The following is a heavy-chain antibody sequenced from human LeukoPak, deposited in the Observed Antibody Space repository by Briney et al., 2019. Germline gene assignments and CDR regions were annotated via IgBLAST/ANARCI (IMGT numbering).Heavy chain of an antibody. Sequence: GGSLRLSCAASGFTFSSYEMNWVRQAPGRGLEWVSSISSSSSYIYYADSVKGRFTISRDNAKSSLYLQMNSLRAEDTAVYYCARGFLEWFYYYMDVWGKGTTVTVSS. CDR3: ARGFLEWFYYYMDV. V-gene: IGHV3-21*01. J-gene: IGHJ6*03. CDR1: GFTFSSYE. CDR2: ISSSSSYI. D-gene: IGHD3-3*01.